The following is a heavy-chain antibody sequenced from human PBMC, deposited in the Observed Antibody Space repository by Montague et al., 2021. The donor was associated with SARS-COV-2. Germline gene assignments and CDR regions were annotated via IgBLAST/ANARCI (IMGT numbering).Heavy chain of an antibody. CDR1: GFTYSKYG. CDR3: VGDPGDPDTFDY. J-gene: IGHJ4*02. CDR2: IWIDGRKK. D-gene: IGHD7-27*01. V-gene: IGHV3-33*01. Sequence: SLRLSCAASGFTYSKYGVHWVGQAPGKGREGLASIWIDGRKKYHPDPGKGRFTISRDNSNNMLYLQMDSLRAEDAAAYYCVGDPGDPDTFDYWGQGTQVTVSS.